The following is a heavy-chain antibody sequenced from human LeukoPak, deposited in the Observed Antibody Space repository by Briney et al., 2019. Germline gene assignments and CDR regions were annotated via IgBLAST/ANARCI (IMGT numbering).Heavy chain of an antibody. V-gene: IGHV3-23*01. D-gene: IGHD6-13*01. CDR2: ISGSGGST. J-gene: IGHJ3*02. Sequence: GGSLRLSCAASGFTFSSYAMSWVRQAPGKGLEWVSAISGSGGSTYYADSVKGRFTISRDNSKNTLYLQMNSLRAEDTAVYYCAKVYLPGIAAADDAFDIWGQGTMVTVSS. CDR3: AKVYLPGIAAADDAFDI. CDR1: GFTFSSYA.